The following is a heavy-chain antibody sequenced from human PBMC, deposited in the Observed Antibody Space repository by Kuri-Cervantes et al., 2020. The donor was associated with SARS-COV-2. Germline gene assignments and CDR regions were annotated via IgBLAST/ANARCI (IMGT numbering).Heavy chain of an antibody. J-gene: IGHJ2*01. V-gene: IGHV3-30-3*01. CDR2: ISYDGSNK. Sequence: GGSLRLSCAASGFTFSSYAMHWVRQAPGKGLEGVAVISYDGSNKYYADSVKGRFTISRDNSKNTLYLQMNSLRAEDTAVYYCVRSYGSSYWYFDLWGRGTLVTVSS. CDR3: VRSYGSSYWYFDL. CDR1: GFTFSSYA. D-gene: IGHD5-18*01.